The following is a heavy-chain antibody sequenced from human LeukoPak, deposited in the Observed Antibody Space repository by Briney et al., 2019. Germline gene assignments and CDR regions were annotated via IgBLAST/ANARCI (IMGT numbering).Heavy chain of an antibody. J-gene: IGHJ3*02. Sequence: GGSLRLSCATSGFTFSLFAMHWVRQAPGKGLEWVAIVSNDGNLQKYADSVWGRFTISRDNSKNTVYLEMNNLRPEDTALYYCAKDRPNYYETSGPLEGDALDTWGQGTLVIVSS. CDR2: VSNDGNLQ. D-gene: IGHD3-22*01. CDR1: GFTFSLFA. CDR3: AKDRPNYYETSGPLEGDALDT. V-gene: IGHV3-30*18.